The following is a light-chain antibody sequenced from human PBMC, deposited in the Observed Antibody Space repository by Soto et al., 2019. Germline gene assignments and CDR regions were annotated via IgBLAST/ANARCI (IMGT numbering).Light chain of an antibody. CDR2: DAS. Sequence: DIVMTQSPATLSVSPGEGATLSCRASQSVHRDLAWYQQKPGQAPRLLIYDASTRATGIPARFSGSGSGTEFTLTISSLQSEDFAVYYCQQYTSWPPLTFGWGTKVEI. CDR1: QSVHRD. J-gene: IGKJ4*01. CDR3: QQYTSWPPLT. V-gene: IGKV3-15*01.